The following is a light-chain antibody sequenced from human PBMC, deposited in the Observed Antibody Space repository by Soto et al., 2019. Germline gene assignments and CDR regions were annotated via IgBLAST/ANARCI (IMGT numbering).Light chain of an antibody. CDR3: SSYTSSSNYV. V-gene: IGLV2-14*01. CDR1: SSDVGGYNY. J-gene: IGLJ1*01. CDR2: EVS. Sequence: QSVLTQPASVSGSPGQSITISCTGTSSDVGGYNYVSWYQQHPGKAPKLIIYEVSNRPSGVSNRFSASKSGNTASLTISGLQTGDEADCYCSSYTSSSNYVFGNGTKV.